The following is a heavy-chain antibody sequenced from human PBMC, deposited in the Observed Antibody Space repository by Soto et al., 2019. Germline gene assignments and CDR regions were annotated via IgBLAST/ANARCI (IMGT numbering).Heavy chain of an antibody. CDR2: INPSGGST. J-gene: IGHJ5*02. CDR1: GYTFTSYY. CDR3: ARDDSIFGVVTPANWFDP. Sequence: VASVKVSCKASGYTFTSYYMHWVRQAPGQGLEWMGIINPSGGSTSYARKFQGRVTMTRDTSTSTVYMELSSLRSEDTAVYYCARDDSIFGVVTPANWFDPWGQGTLVTVSS. V-gene: IGHV1-46*01. D-gene: IGHD3-3*01.